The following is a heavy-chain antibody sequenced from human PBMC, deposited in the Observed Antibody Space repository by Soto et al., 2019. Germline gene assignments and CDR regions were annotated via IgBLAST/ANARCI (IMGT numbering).Heavy chain of an antibody. CDR2: INHSGST. V-gene: IGHV4-34*01. CDR3: ARVCIFCWYRSLGYRFYF. Sequence: SETLSLTCAVYGGSFSGYYWTWIRQPPGTGLEWIGEINHSGSTNYNPSLKSRVTISVDTSKNQFSLKLSSVTAADTAVYYCARVCIFCWYRSLGYRFYFWGQGSLVPGSS. J-gene: IGHJ4*02. D-gene: IGHD6-13*01. CDR1: GGSFSGYY.